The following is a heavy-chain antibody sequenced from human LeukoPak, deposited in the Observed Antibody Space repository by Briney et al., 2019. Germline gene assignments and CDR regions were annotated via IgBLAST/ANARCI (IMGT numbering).Heavy chain of an antibody. CDR3: ARAILTASGFVWHFDL. D-gene: IGHD3-3*01. CDR1: GGSISSYY. V-gene: IGHV4-59*08. J-gene: IGHJ2*01. Sequence: SETLSLTCTVSGGSISSYYWNWIRQPPGKGLEWIGNIYYSGSTNYNPSLKSRVTISVDTSKNQFSLRVSSVTAADTAVYFCARAILTASGFVWHFDLWGRGTLVTVPS. CDR2: IYYSGST.